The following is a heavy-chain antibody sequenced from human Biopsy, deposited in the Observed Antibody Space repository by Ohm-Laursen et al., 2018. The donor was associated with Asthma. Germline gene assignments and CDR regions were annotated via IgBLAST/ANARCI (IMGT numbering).Heavy chain of an antibody. CDR1: GFTFSSYA. Sequence: SLRLSCAASGFTFSSYAMSWVRQAPGKGLEWVSAISGSGGSTYYADSVKGRFTISRDNSKNTLYLQMNSLRAEDTAVYDCAKDKRYSGSYFDYWGQGTMVTVSS. V-gene: IGHV3-23*01. CDR3: AKDKRYSGSYFDY. J-gene: IGHJ4*02. D-gene: IGHD1-26*01. CDR2: ISGSGGST.